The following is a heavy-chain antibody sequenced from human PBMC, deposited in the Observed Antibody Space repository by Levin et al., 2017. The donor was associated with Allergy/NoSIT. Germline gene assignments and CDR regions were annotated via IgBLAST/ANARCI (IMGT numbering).Heavy chain of an antibody. V-gene: IGHV3-21*01. CDR1: GFTFSSYS. J-gene: IGHJ4*02. CDR2: ISSGSSYI. D-gene: IGHD3-10*01. Sequence: GGSLRLSCAASGFTFSSYSMNWVRQAPGKGLEWVSSISSGSSYIYYADSVKGRFTISRDNAKNSLYLQMNSLRAEDTAVYYCARDRRESVLYYFDYWGQGTLVTVSS. CDR3: ARDRRESVLYYFDY.